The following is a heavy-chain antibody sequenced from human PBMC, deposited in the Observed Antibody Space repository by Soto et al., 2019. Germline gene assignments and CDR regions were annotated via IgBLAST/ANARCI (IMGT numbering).Heavy chain of an antibody. J-gene: IGHJ6*02. CDR1: GFTFSSYA. CDR2: ISYDGSNK. Sequence: QVQLVESGGGVVQPGRSLRLSCAASGFTFSSYAMHWVRQAPGKGLEWVAVISYDGSNKYYADSVKGRFTISRDNSKNKLYLQMSSLRAEDTAVYYCAREGNRAMVPDYYYYGMDVWGQGTTVTVSS. D-gene: IGHD5-18*01. CDR3: AREGNRAMVPDYYYYGMDV. V-gene: IGHV3-30-3*01.